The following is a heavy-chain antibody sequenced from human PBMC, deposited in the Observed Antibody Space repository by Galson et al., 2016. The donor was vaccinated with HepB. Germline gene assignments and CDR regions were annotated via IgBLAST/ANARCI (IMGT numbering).Heavy chain of an antibody. D-gene: IGHD1-26*01. Sequence: TLSLTCTVSGDSISSNNYCWGWIRQPPGKGLEWIGSLYYSGSAYYNPSLKSRVTMSVDTSKNQFSLKLGSVTAADTAVFYCASTTGRYFQHWGQGTLVTVSS. CDR3: ASTTGRYFQH. V-gene: IGHV4-39*01. CDR1: GDSISSNNYC. J-gene: IGHJ1*01. CDR2: LYYSGSA.